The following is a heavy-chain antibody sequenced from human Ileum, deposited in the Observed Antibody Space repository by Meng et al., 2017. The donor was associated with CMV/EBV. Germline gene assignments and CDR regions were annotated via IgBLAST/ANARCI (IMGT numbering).Heavy chain of an antibody. CDR1: GFTFSDYY. CDR2: ISSSGSTI. V-gene: IGHV3-11*01. CDR3: ARGYYDFWSGYYPRYGMDV. Sequence: SLKISCAASGFTFSDYYMSWIRQAPGKGLEWVSYISSSGSTIYYADSVKGRFTISRDNAKNSLYLQMNSLRAEDTAVYYCARGYYDFWSGYYPRYGMDVWGQGTMVTVSS. D-gene: IGHD3-3*01. J-gene: IGHJ6*02.